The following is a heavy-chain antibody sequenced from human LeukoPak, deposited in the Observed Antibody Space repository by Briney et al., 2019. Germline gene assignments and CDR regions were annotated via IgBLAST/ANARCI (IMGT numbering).Heavy chain of an antibody. CDR1: GGSISSSSYY. J-gene: IGHJ5*02. D-gene: IGHD3-9*01. CDR3: ARVGMYYDILTGYSPTNWFDP. V-gene: IGHV4-39*07. CDR2: IYYSGST. Sequence: SETLSLTCTVSGGSISSSSYYWGWIRQPPGKGLEWIGSIYYSGSTYYNPSLKSRVTISVDTSKNQFSLKLSSVTAADTAVYYCARVGMYYDILTGYSPTNWFDPWGQGTLVTVSS.